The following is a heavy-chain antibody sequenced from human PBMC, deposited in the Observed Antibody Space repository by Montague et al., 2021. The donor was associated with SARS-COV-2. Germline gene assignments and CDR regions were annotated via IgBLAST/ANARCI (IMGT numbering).Heavy chain of an antibody. CDR2: IYYSGST. CDR1: GGSVNSGSYH. J-gene: IGHJ4*02. V-gene: IGHV4-61*01. D-gene: IGHD3-3*01. CDR3: ARGLEIHDFLSAYYIGY. Sequence: SETLSLTCTVSGGSVNSGSYHWNWIRQPPGKGLEWIGYIYYSGSTSYNPSLKSRVTISLDTSKNQFSLNLTSVTAADTALYFCARGLEIHDFLSAYYIGYWGQGTLVTVSS.